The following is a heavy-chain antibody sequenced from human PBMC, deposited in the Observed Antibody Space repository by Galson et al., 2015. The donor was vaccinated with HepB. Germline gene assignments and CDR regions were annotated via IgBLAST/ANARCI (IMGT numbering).Heavy chain of an antibody. CDR3: AKDRFSYGSGSSPFDS. J-gene: IGHJ4*02. CDR2: ISGSGGST. D-gene: IGHD3-10*01. V-gene: IGHV3-23*01. CDR1: GFTFSYYA. Sequence: SLRLSCAASGFTFSYYAMSWVRQAPGKGLEWVSVISGSGGSTYYADSMKGRFTISRDDSKNTLYLQMNSLRAEDAGVYYCAKDRFSYGSGSSPFDSWGQGTLVTVSS.